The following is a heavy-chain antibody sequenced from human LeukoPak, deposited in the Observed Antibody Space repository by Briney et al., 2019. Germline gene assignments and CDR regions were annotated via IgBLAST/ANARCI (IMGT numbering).Heavy chain of an antibody. CDR3: ARHRDYYDT. D-gene: IGHD3-22*01. Sequence: SESLSLTCTVSGASINNNFWTWIRQPPGKGLEWIGYIYSSGSANYNPSLKSRVIISGDTSKNQISLNLTSVTAADTAVYFCARHRDYYDTWGHGTLVTVSS. CDR1: GASINNNF. CDR2: IYSSGSA. J-gene: IGHJ4*01. V-gene: IGHV4-59*08.